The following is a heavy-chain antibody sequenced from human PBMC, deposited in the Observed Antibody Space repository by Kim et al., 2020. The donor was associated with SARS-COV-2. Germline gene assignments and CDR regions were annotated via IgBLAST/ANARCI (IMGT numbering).Heavy chain of an antibody. J-gene: IGHJ4*02. Sequence: GGSLRLSCAASGFTFSSYWMSWVHQAPGKGLEWVANIKQDGSGKYYVDSVKGRFTISRDNAKNSLYLQMNSLRAEDTAVYYCASPLSDCSCGSCYSFDYWGQGTLGTVS. D-gene: IGHD2-15*01. CDR3: ASPLSDCSCGSCYSFDY. CDR2: IKQDGSGK. V-gene: IGHV3-7*01. CDR1: GFTFSSYW.